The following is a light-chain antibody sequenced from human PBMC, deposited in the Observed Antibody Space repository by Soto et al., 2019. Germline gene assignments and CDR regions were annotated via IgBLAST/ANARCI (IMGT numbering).Light chain of an antibody. CDR2: DAS. Sequence: EVVLTQSPATLSLYTRERATLSCRASQNVGTFLACYQLKPGQAPRLVIYDASNRAAGIPDRFSGSGSGTDFTLTISRLEPEDFAVYYCQQYGSSITFGQGTRLEIK. V-gene: IGKV3-20*01. CDR3: QQYGSSIT. J-gene: IGKJ5*01. CDR1: QNVGTF.